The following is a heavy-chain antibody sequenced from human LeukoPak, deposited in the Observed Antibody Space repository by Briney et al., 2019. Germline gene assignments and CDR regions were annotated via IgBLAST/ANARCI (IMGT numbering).Heavy chain of an antibody. J-gene: IGHJ4*02. CDR1: GFTSSSYS. CDR2: ISSSSSYI. Sequence: GGSLRLSCAASGFTSSSYSMNWVRQAPGKGLEWVSSISSSSSYIYYADSVKGRFTISRDNAKNSLYLQMNSLRAEDTAVYYCARGNYYGSGSYDYWGQGTLVTVSS. D-gene: IGHD3-10*01. V-gene: IGHV3-21*01. CDR3: ARGNYYGSGSYDY.